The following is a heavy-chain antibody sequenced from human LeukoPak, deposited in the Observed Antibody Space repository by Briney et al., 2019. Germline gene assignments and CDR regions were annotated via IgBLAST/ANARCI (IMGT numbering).Heavy chain of an antibody. CDR2: IWYGESNK. D-gene: IGHD3-9*01. V-gene: IGHV3-33*08. J-gene: IGHJ4*02. Sequence: GGSLRLSCAASGFTLSSYSMNWVRQAPGKGLEWVAVIWYGESNKYYANSVKGRFTISRDNSKNTLYLQMNSLRAEDTAVYYCARVGDILTGTPLSVDYWGQGTLVTVSS. CDR1: GFTLSSYS. CDR3: ARVGDILTGTPLSVDY.